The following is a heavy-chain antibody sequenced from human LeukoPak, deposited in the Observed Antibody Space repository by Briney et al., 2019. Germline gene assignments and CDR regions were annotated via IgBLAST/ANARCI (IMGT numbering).Heavy chain of an antibody. Sequence: ASVKVSCKASGGTFSSYAISWVRQAPGQGLEWMGGIIPIFGTANYAQKFQGRVTITADESTSTAYMELSSLRSDDTAVYYCARDLKSKIRGAMNYWGQGTLVTVSS. CDR2: IIPIFGTA. V-gene: IGHV1-69*13. CDR3: ARDLKSKIRGAMNY. J-gene: IGHJ4*02. CDR1: GGTFSSYA. D-gene: IGHD3-10*01.